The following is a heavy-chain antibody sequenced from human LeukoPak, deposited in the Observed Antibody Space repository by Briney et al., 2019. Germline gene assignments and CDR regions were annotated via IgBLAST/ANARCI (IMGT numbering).Heavy chain of an antibody. D-gene: IGHD4-17*01. J-gene: IGHJ4*02. Sequence: GGSLRLSCAASGFTFSNYEMSWVRQAPGKGLEWVSYITSTDSNTHYADSVKGRFTISRDNAKNSLYLQMNSLRAEDKAVYYCPREEDHDYDHYYFDYWGEGTLVTVSS. V-gene: IGHV3-48*03. CDR3: PREEDHDYDHYYFDY. CDR1: GFTFSNYE. CDR2: ITSTDSNT.